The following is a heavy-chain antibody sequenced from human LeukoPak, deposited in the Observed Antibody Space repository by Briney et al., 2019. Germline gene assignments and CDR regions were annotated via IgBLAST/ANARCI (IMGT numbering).Heavy chain of an antibody. CDR1: GFTFSSYG. Sequence: GGSLRLSCAASGFTFSSYGMHWVRQAPGKGLEWVAFIRYDGSNKYYADSVKARFTISRDNSKNTLYLQMNSLRAEDTAVYYCAKDVGWLQSGAFDYWGQGTLVTVSS. CDR2: IRYDGSNK. V-gene: IGHV3-30*02. D-gene: IGHD5-24*01. CDR3: AKDVGWLQSGAFDY. J-gene: IGHJ4*02.